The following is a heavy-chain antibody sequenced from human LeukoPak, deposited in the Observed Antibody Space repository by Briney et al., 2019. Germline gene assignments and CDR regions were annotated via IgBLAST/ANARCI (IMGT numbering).Heavy chain of an antibody. CDR3: ARVTLIYDSSGYYYYFDY. J-gene: IGHJ4*02. CDR1: VGSISSYY. CDR2: IYTSGST. Sequence: PSETLSLTCTVSVGSISSYYWSWIRQPAGKGLEWIGRIYTSGSTNYNPSLKSRVTISVNTSKNQFSLKLSSVTAADTAVYYCARVTLIYDSSGYYYYFDYWGQGTLVTVSS. D-gene: IGHD3-22*01. V-gene: IGHV4-4*07.